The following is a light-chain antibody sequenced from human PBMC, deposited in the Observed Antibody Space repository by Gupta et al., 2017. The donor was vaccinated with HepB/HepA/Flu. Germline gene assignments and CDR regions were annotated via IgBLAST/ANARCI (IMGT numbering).Light chain of an antibody. J-gene: IGKJ1*01. CDR2: KAS. CDR1: QSISSW. Sequence: DIQMTQSPSTLSASVGDRVTITCRASQSISSWLAWYQQKPGKAPKLLIYKASSLESGVPSRFSGSGSGTEFTLTISSLQPEDFATYYCQQYNSYSGTFGQGTKVEIK. V-gene: IGKV1-5*03. CDR3: QQYNSYSGT.